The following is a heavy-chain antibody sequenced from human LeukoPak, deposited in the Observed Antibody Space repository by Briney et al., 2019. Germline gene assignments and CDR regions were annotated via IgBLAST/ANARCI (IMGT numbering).Heavy chain of an antibody. CDR3: ARDPGRYGDHPAY. D-gene: IGHD4-17*01. V-gene: IGHV3-30*03. Sequence: GGSLRLSSAASGFTFSSYGMHWVRQAPGKGLECVAVISYDGSNKHYADSVKGRFTISRDNSKNTLYLQVNSLRAEDTAVYYCARDPGRYGDHPAYWGQGTLVTVSS. J-gene: IGHJ4*02. CDR1: GFTFSSYG. CDR2: ISYDGSNK.